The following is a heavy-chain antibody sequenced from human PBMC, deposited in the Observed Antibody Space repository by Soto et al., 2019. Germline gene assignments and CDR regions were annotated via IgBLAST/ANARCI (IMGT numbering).Heavy chain of an antibody. Sequence: QLQLQESGPGLVKPSETLSLTCTVSGGSISSSSYYWGWIRQPPGKGLEWIGSIYYSGSTYYNPSLKSRVTISVDTSKNQCSLKLSSVTAADTAVYYCARHGWPGGYSYGPGVGDYYYGMDVWGQGTTVTVSS. J-gene: IGHJ6*02. CDR1: GGSISSSSYY. D-gene: IGHD5-18*01. CDR3: ARHGWPGGYSYGPGVGDYYYGMDV. V-gene: IGHV4-39*01. CDR2: IYYSGST.